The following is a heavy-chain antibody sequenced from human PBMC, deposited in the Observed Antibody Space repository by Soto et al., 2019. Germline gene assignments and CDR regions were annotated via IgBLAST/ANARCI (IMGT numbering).Heavy chain of an antibody. D-gene: IGHD5-18*01. J-gene: IGHJ6*02. CDR1: YGSISSYY. CDR2: IYFSGST. CDR3: ARGSDAEYTNFDNGLDV. V-gene: IGHV4-4*07. Sequence: SETLSLTCTVSYGSISSYYWSWIRQPAGSGLEWIGRIYFSGSTNYNPSLKSRITMSVDTSKNQFSLNLTSVTAADTAVYYCARGSDAEYTNFDNGLDVWGQGTTVTVSS.